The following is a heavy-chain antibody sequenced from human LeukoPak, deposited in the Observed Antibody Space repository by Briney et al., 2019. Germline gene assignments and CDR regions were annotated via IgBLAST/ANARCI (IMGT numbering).Heavy chain of an antibody. Sequence: GGSLRLSCAASGFTFSSYEMNWVRQAPGKGLEWVSYISSIGSTIYYADSVKGRFTISRDNAKNSLYLQMNSLRAEDTAVYYCARARSSSPFDYWGQGTLVTVSS. CDR1: GFTFSSYE. V-gene: IGHV3-48*03. CDR2: ISSIGSTI. D-gene: IGHD1-26*01. J-gene: IGHJ4*02. CDR3: ARARSSSPFDY.